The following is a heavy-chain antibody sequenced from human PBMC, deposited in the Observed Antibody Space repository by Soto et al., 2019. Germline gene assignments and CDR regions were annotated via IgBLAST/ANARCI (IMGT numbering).Heavy chain of an antibody. CDR1: GFTFSSYA. CDR3: ARVYYYDSSGYYYGFDY. V-gene: IGHV3-30-3*01. CDR2: ISYDGSNK. D-gene: IGHD3-22*01. J-gene: IGHJ4*02. Sequence: QVQLVESGGGVVQPGRSLRLSCAASGFTFSSYAMHWVRQAPGKGLEWVAVISYDGSNKYYADSVKGRFTISRDNSKNTLYLQMNSVRAEDTAVYYCARVYYYDSSGYYYGFDYWGQGTLVTVSS.